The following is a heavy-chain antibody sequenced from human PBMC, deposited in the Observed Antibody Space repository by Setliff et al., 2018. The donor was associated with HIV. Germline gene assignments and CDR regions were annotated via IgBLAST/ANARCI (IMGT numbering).Heavy chain of an antibody. D-gene: IGHD3-22*01. CDR2: IYTSGST. J-gene: IGHJ4*02. CDR1: GGSISSGSYY. V-gene: IGHV4-61*02. CDR3: ARQYYYDSSGYDYYFDY. Sequence: PSETLSLTCTVSGGSISSGSYYWSWIRQPAGKGLEWIGRIYTSGSTTYNPSLKSRVTISVHTSKNQFSLKLNSVTAADTAVYYCARQYYYDSSGYDYYFDYWGQGTLVTVSS.